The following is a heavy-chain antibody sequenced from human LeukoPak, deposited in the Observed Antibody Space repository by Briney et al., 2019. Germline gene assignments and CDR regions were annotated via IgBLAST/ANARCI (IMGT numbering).Heavy chain of an antibody. Sequence: PGGSLRLSCAASGFTFSNAWMSWVRQAPGKGLEWVGRIKSKTDGGTTDYAAPVKGRFTISRDDSKNTLYLQMNSLKTEDTAVYYCTTDPDYYGSGSCLYYYGMDVWGKGTTVTVSS. V-gene: IGHV3-15*01. D-gene: IGHD3-10*01. CDR3: TTDPDYYGSGSCLYYYGMDV. CDR1: GFTFSNAW. CDR2: IKSKTDGGTT. J-gene: IGHJ6*04.